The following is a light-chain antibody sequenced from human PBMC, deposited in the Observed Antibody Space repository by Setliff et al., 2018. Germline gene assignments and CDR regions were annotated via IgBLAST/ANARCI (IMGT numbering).Light chain of an antibody. Sequence: QSALAQPHSVSGSPGQSVTISCTGTSSDVGRYDHVSWYQQHPGKAPKLMIYDVNERPSGVPDRFSGSKSGNTASLTISGLQAEDEADYYCCSYAGGPYVFGTGTKSPS. CDR3: CSYAGGPYV. CDR2: DVN. V-gene: IGLV2-11*01. J-gene: IGLJ1*01. CDR1: SSDVGRYDH.